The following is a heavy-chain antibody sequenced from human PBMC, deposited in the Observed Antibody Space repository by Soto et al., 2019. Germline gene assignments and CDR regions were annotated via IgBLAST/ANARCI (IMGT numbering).Heavy chain of an antibody. J-gene: IGHJ4*02. V-gene: IGHV4-59*08. CDR1: SDSISSYY. Sequence: QVQLQESGPGLVRPSETLSLTCTVSSDSISSYYWIWIRQSPGKGLEWIGYTDYSGNTNYNSSLKSRVTISGDTSQNQFSRRLSYVTAADTAVYYCAKAVGDPLYYLDYWGQGTLVTVSS. CDR3: AKAVGDPLYYLDY. D-gene: IGHD6-19*01. CDR2: TDYSGNT.